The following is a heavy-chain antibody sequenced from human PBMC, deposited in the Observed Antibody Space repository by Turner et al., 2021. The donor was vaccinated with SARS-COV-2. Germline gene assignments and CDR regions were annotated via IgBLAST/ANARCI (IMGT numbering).Heavy chain of an antibody. CDR3: ASPSVDFWSGSYYGMDV. V-gene: IGHV4-39*01. Sequence: QLQLQESGPGLVKPPETLSPTATFPGGPFSSSSYYWGWIRQPPGKGLEWIGSIYYSGSTYYNPSLKSRVTISVDTSKNQFSLKLSSVTAADTAVYYCASPSVDFWSGSYYGMDVWGQGTTVTVSS. D-gene: IGHD3-3*01. J-gene: IGHJ6*02. CDR2: IYYSGST. CDR1: GGPFSSSSYY.